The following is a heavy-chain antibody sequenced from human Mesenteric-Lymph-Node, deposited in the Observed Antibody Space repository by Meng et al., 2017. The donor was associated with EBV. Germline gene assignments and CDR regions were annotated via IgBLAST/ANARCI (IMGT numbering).Heavy chain of an antibody. CDR2: IYWDDDK. CDR1: GFSLTTSGVG. Sequence: IPLKVSGPRLVHPTHTPTLTCTFSGFSLTTSGVGVGWIRQPPGRALEWLALIYWDDDKRYSSSLESRLTITQDTSKNQVVLTLTNMDPVDTATYYCAHSPLYQDDPRWFHPWGPGTLVTVSS. CDR3: AHSPLYQDDPRWFHP. V-gene: IGHV2-5*02. D-gene: IGHD2-15*01. J-gene: IGHJ5*02.